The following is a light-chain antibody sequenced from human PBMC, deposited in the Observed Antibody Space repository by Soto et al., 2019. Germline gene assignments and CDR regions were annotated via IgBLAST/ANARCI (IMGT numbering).Light chain of an antibody. V-gene: IGKV3-15*01. Sequence: ESVLTQSPGTLSLTPGERATLFCRASQSVSSSYLAWYQQTPGQAPRLLIYGASTRATGIPARFSGSGSGTEFTLTINSLQSEDFAVYFCQQYNNWPTFGQGTKVDI. CDR2: GAS. CDR3: QQYNNWPT. CDR1: QSVSSSY. J-gene: IGKJ1*01.